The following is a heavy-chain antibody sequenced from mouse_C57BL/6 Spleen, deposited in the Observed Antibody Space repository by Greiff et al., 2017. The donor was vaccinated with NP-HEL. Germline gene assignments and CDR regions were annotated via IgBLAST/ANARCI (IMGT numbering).Heavy chain of an antibody. D-gene: IGHD2-5*01. CDR2: IWSGGST. V-gene: IGHV2-2*01. Sequence: VKVVESGPGLVQPSQSLSITCTVSGFSLTSYGVHWVRQSPGKGLEWLGVIWSGGSTDYNAAFISRLSISKDNSKSQVFFKMNSLQADDTAIYYCARERYSNYEGYYFDYWGQGTTLTVSS. CDR1: GFSLTSYG. CDR3: ARERYSNYEGYYFDY. J-gene: IGHJ2*01.